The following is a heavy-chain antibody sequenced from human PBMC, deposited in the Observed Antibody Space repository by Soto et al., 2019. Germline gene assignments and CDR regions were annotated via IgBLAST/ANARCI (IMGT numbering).Heavy chain of an antibody. J-gene: IGHJ4*02. D-gene: IGHD6-19*01. CDR1: GYTFTDYG. CDR3: AREEGISDWHAFDY. Sequence: QVQLVQSGAEVKKPGASVKVSCKASGYTFTDYGISWVRQAPGQGLEWMGWISTYNGNTIYVQKIQGRVTMTTDTSTITAYVELRSLRPDDTAVYYCAREEGISDWHAFDYWGQGTLVTVSS. CDR2: ISTYNGNT. V-gene: IGHV1-18*04.